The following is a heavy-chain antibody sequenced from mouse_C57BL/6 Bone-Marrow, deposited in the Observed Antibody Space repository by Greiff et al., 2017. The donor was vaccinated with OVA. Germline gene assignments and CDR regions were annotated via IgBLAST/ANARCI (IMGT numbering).Heavy chain of an antibody. V-gene: IGHV5-16*01. Sequence: DVMLVESEGGLVQPGSSMKLSCTASGFTFSDYYMAWVRQVPEKGLEWVANINYDGSSTYYLDSLKSRFIISRDNAKNILYLQMSSLKSEDTATYYCAISYYGSSFAYWGQGTLVTVSA. CDR3: AISYYGSSFAY. J-gene: IGHJ3*01. D-gene: IGHD1-1*01. CDR1: GFTFSDYY. CDR2: INYDGSST.